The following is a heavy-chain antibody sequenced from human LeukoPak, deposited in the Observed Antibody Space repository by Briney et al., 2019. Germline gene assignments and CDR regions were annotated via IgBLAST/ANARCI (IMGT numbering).Heavy chain of an antibody. J-gene: IGHJ4*02. CDR3: AKATVTSCSGAYCYPFDY. Sequence: PGGSLRLSCAASGFDFSTQWMSWVRQAPGKGLEWVAIVNQGATQKYYVDSVKGRFTISRDSSKNTLYLQMNSLRAEDAAVYYCAKATVTSCSGAYCYPFDYWGQGTLVTVSS. V-gene: IGHV3-7*03. CDR2: VNQGATQK. D-gene: IGHD2-15*01. CDR1: GFDFSTQW.